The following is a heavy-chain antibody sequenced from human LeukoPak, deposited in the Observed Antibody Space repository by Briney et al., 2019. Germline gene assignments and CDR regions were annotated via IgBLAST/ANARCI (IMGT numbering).Heavy chain of an antibody. J-gene: IGHJ4*02. CDR3: ARDFGYSSSWYGSSGSFDY. V-gene: IGHV6-1*01. CDR2: TYYRSKWYN. CDR1: GDSVSSNSAA. Sequence: SQTLSLTCAISGDSVSSNSAAWNWIRQSPSRGLEWLGRTYYRSKWYNDYAVSVKSRITIDPDTSKNQFSLQLNSVTPEDTAVYYCARDFGYSSSWYGSSGSFDYWGQGTLVTVSS. D-gene: IGHD6-13*01.